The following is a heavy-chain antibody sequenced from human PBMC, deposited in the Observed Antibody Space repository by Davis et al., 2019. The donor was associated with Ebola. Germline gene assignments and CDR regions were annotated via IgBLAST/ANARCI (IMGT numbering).Heavy chain of an antibody. V-gene: IGHV4-31*03. Sequence: MPSETLSLTCTVSGGSISSGGYYWSWIRQHPGKGLEWIGYIYYSGSTNYNPSLKSRVTISIDTSRNQFSLKVSAVTAADTAVYYCARDREGETFFDYWGQGTLVTVSS. CDR1: GGSISSGGYY. CDR2: IYYSGST. J-gene: IGHJ4*02. D-gene: IGHD3-16*01. CDR3: ARDREGETFFDY.